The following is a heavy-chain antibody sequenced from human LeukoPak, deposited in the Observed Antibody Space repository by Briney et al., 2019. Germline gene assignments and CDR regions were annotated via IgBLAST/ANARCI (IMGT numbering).Heavy chain of an antibody. CDR2: ISWNSGSI. CDR1: GFTFDDYA. J-gene: IGHJ5*02. Sequence: PGRSLRLSCAASGFTFDDYAMHWVRQTPGKGLEWVSGISWNSGSIGYADSVKGRFTISRDNAKNSLYLQMNSLRVEDTALYYCAKDRSGSYSNWFDPWGQGTLVTVSS. V-gene: IGHV3-9*01. CDR3: AKDRSGSYSNWFDP. D-gene: IGHD1-26*01.